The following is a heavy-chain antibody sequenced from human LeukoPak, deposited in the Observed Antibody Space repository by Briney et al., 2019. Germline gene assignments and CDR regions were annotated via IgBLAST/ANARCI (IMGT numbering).Heavy chain of an antibody. CDR1: GFSLSTSGVG. D-gene: IGHD2-2*01. Sequence: SGPTLVKPTQTLTLTCTFSGFSLSTSGVGVGWIRQPPGKALEWLALIYWDDDKRYSPSLKSRLTITKDTSKNQVVLTMTNMDPVGTATYYCAHSSIRKDIVVVPAAYWGQGTLVTVSS. J-gene: IGHJ4*02. CDR2: IYWDDDK. V-gene: IGHV2-5*02. CDR3: AHSSIRKDIVVVPAAY.